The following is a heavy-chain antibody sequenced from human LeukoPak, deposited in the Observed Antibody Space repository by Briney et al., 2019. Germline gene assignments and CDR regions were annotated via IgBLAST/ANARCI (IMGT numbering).Heavy chain of an antibody. CDR2: ISGSGAST. CDR3: ARDPHFGY. V-gene: IGHV3-23*01. CDR1: GFTFSNYA. J-gene: IGHJ4*02. Sequence: PGGSLRLSCAASGFTFSNYAMSWVRQAPGKGLEWVSGISGSGASTYYADSVKGRFTISRDNSKNTLYLQMNSLRAEDTAVYYCARDPHFGYWGQGTLVTVSS.